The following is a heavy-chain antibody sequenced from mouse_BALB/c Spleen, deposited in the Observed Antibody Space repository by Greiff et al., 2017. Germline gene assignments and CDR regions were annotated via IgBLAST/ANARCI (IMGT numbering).Heavy chain of an antibody. CDR3: ARHEMDYDPFDY. J-gene: IGHJ2*01. D-gene: IGHD2-4*01. V-gene: IGHV5-6*02. CDR1: GFTFSSYG. CDR2: ISSGGSYT. Sequence: EVKLVESGGDLVKPGGSLKLSCAASGFTFSSYGMSWVRQTPDKRLEWVATISSGGSYTYYPDSVKGRFTISRDNAKNTLYLQMSSLKSEDTAMYYCARHEMDYDPFDYWGQGTTLTVSS.